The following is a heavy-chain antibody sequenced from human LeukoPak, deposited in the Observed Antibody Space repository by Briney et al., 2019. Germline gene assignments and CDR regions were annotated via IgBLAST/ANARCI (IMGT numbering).Heavy chain of an antibody. CDR3: ARSASRYFDWFDH. D-gene: IGHD3-9*01. Sequence: GESLKISCKGSGYSFTNYWIGWVRQMPGKGLEWMGIIYPGDSDTRYIPSFQGQVTISADKSINTAYLQWSSLKASDTAIYYCARSASRYFDWFDHWGQGTLVTVSS. CDR1: GYSFTNYW. J-gene: IGHJ5*02. V-gene: IGHV5-51*01. CDR2: IYPGDSDT.